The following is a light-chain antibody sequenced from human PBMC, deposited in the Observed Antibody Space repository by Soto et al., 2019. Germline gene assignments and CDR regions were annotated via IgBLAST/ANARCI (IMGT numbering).Light chain of an antibody. CDR3: QQTYTSRPWT. Sequence: DIQMTQPPSSLSASVGDRVTITCQASQDISNYLNLYQQKPGKAPKLLIYDASNVETGVPSRFSGSGSGTDFTLTISSLQPEDFATYYCQQTYTSRPWTFGRGTKVDIK. V-gene: IGKV1-39*01. CDR1: QDISNY. J-gene: IGKJ1*01. CDR2: DAS.